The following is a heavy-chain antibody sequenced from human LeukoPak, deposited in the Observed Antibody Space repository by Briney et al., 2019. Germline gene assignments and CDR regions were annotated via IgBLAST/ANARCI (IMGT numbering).Heavy chain of an antibody. D-gene: IGHD3-22*01. CDR3: ARHSIVLDRTLQSYFDY. CDR1: GGSISSYY. CDR2: IYYSGST. V-gene: IGHV4-59*08. J-gene: IGHJ4*02. Sequence: SETLSLTCTVSGGSISSYYGSWIRQPPAKGLEWVGYIYYSGSTNYNPSLKSRVTISVDTSKNQFSLKLSSVTAADTAVYYCARHSIVLDRTLQSYFDYWGQGTLVTVSS.